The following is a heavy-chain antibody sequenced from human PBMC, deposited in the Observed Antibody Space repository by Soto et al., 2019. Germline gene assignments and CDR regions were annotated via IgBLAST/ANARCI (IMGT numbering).Heavy chain of an antibody. CDR2: IYHTGTT. Sequence: SETLSLTCTVSGGSINSGGYSWTWIRQPPGKGLEWIGFIYHTGTTYYNPSLKSRVTISVDRSKNQFSLKLNSVTAADTAVYYCARHPPTYPFDYWGQGTLVTVSS. CDR1: GGSINSGGYS. D-gene: IGHD1-26*01. CDR3: ARHPPTYPFDY. J-gene: IGHJ4*02. V-gene: IGHV4-30-2*01.